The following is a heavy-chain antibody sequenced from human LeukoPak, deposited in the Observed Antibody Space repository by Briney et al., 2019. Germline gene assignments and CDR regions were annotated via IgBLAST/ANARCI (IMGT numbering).Heavy chain of an antibody. D-gene: IGHD2-2*01. CDR1: GFTFSSYW. CDR3: ARLYCSSTSCYASVDY. V-gene: IGHV3-7*01. CDR2: IKQDGSEK. J-gene: IGHJ4*02. Sequence: GGSLRLSCAASGFTFSSYWMSWVRQAPGKGLEWVANIKQDGSEKYYVDSVKGRFTISRDNAKNSLYLQMNSLRAEDTAVYYCARLYCSSTSCYASVDYWGQGTLVTVPS.